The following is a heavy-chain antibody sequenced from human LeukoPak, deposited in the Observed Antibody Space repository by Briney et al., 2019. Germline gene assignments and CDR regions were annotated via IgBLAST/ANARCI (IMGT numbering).Heavy chain of an antibody. V-gene: IGHV3-23*01. CDR3: AKGGLTKYSSGWYVWFDP. D-gene: IGHD6-19*01. J-gene: IGHJ5*02. CDR1: GFTFSSYA. CDR2: MSGSGGST. Sequence: GGSQRLSCAASGFTFSSYAMSWVRQAPGKGLEWVSVMSGSGGSTYYADSVKGRFTISRDNSKNTLYLQMNSLRAEDTAVYYCAKGGLTKYSSGWYVWFDPWGQGTLVTVSS.